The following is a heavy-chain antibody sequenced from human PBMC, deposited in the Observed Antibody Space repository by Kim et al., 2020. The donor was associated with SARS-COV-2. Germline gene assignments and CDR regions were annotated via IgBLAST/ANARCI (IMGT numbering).Heavy chain of an antibody. V-gene: IGHV3-30*02. CDR3: AKDRGPRYYYYGMDV. Sequence: ASVKGRFTISRDNSKNTLYLQMNSLRAEDTAVYYCAKDRGPRYYYYGMDVWGQGTTVTVSS. J-gene: IGHJ6*02.